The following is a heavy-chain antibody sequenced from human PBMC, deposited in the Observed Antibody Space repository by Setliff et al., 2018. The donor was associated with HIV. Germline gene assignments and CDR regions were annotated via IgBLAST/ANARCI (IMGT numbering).Heavy chain of an antibody. V-gene: IGHV4-59*02. CDR1: GVSVSSHH. J-gene: IGHJ2*01. CDR2: IYYTGTT. CDR3: VREVVSAVWYFDH. Sequence: PSETLSLTCNVSGVSVSSHHWSWIRQPPGKGLEWIGYIYYTGTTTYNPSLESRVTISIDMSKNQLSLQLSSVTAADTAVYYCVREVVSAVWYFDHWGRGIQVTVSS.